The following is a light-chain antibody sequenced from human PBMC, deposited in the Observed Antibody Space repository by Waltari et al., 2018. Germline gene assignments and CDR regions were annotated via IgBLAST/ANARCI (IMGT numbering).Light chain of an antibody. CDR1: DIRDKT. Sequence: YELTQPPSVSVAPGKTANISCGGHDIRDKTVHWSQQKPGQAPVLVIYDDTVRPSGIPKRFSASDTATLTIARVEAGDEAVYYCQVWDGDSDHPVFGGGTKLTVL. CDR3: QVWDGDSDHPV. J-gene: IGLJ2*01. CDR2: DDT. V-gene: IGLV3-21*03.